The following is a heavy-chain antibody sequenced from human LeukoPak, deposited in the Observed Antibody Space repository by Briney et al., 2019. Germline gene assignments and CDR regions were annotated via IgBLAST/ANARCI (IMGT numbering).Heavy chain of an antibody. CDR3: ARGPTRAIGFDI. CDR1: GDSISSGTYY. V-gene: IGHV4-61*02. Sequence: SQXLSLTCSVSGDSISSGTYYWRWVRQPAGKGLEWIGRIYSSGSTNYNPSLKSRVALSVDTSKNQFSLKLSSVTAADTAVYYCARGPTRAIGFDIWGQGTTVTVS. CDR2: IYSSGST. J-gene: IGHJ3*02.